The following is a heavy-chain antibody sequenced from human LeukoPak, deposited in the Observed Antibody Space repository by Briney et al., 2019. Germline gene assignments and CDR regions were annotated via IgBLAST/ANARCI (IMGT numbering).Heavy chain of an antibody. D-gene: IGHD3-10*01. Sequence: PGGSLRLSCAASGFTFSSYGMHWVRQAPGKGLEWVAFIRYDGSNKYYADSVKGRFTISRDNSKNTLYLQMNSLRAEDTAVYYCAKDSGRYQHTHFDYWGRGTLVTVSS. V-gene: IGHV3-30*02. CDR1: GFTFSSYG. CDR2: IRYDGSNK. J-gene: IGHJ4*02. CDR3: AKDSGRYQHTHFDY.